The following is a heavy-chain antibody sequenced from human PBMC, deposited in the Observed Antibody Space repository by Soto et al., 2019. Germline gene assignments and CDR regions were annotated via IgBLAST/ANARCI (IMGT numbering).Heavy chain of an antibody. V-gene: IGHV3-30*18. CDR1: GFTFSSYG. J-gene: IGHJ2*01. Sequence: QVQLVESGGGVVQPGRSLRLSCAASGFTFSSYGMHWVRQAPGKGLEWVAVISYDGSNKYYADSVKSRFTISRDNSKNTLYLQMNSLRAEDTAVYYCAKDHYTVTGNYWYFDLWGRGTLVTVSS. CDR2: ISYDGSNK. D-gene: IGHD4-17*01. CDR3: AKDHYTVTGNYWYFDL.